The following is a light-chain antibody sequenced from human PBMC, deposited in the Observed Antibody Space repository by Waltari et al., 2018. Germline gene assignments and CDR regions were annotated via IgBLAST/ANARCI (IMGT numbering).Light chain of an antibody. J-gene: IGLJ2*01. Sequence: QSALTQPRSVSGSPGQSVTHSCTRPSSDVGGYNYVSWYQQHPGKAPKLMIYDVSTRPSGVPDRFSGSKSGNTASLTISGLQAEDEADYYCCSYAGSYTVFGGGTKLTVL. CDR3: CSYAGSYTV. CDR2: DVS. CDR1: SSDVGGYNY. V-gene: IGLV2-11*01.